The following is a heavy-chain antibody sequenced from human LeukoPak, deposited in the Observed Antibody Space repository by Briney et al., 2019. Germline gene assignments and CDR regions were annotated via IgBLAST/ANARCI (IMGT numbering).Heavy chain of an antibody. CDR2: ISGSSYYI. D-gene: IGHD2-2*01. Sequence: GGSLRLSCAASGFTFSSYSMNWVRQAPGKGLEWVSSISGSSYYIYYADSVKGRFTISRDNAKNSLYLQMNSLRAEDTAVYYCATYSSSNAREFQYWGQGTLVTVSS. CDR3: ATYSSSNAREFQY. CDR1: GFTFSSYS. V-gene: IGHV3-21*01. J-gene: IGHJ1*01.